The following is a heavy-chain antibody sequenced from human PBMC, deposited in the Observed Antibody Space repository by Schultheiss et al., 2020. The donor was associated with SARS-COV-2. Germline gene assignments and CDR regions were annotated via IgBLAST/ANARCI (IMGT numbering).Heavy chain of an antibody. CDR2: IYYSGST. J-gene: IGHJ5*02. CDR1: GGSISSYY. D-gene: IGHD3-10*01. Sequence: SQTLSLTCTVSGGSISSYYWSWIRQPPGKGLEWIGYIYYSGSTNYNPSLQSRVTISVDTSKNQFSLKLSSVTAADTAVYYCARDRSYFGGWFDPWGQGTLVTVSS. CDR3: ARDRSYFGGWFDP. V-gene: IGHV4-59*01.